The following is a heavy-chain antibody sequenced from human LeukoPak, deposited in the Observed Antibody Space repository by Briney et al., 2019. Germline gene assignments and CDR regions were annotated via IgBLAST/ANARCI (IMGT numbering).Heavy chain of an antibody. D-gene: IGHD5-18*01. J-gene: IGHJ4*02. CDR1: GCTFDDYA. V-gene: IGHV3-9*01. CDR2: ISWNSGSI. CDR3: AKDRFSDQVGDVDTAMVSPFDY. Sequence: GGSLRLSCVASGCTFDDYAMHWVRQAPGKGLEWVSGISWNSGSIGYADSVKGRFTISRDNAKNSLYLQMNSLRAEDTALYYCAKDRFSDQVGDVDTAMVSPFDYWGQGTLVTVSS.